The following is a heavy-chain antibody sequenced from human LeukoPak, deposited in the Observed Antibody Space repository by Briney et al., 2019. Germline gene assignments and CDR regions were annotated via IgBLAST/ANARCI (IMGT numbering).Heavy chain of an antibody. CDR3: ARAALTCGNSGCYYYFDF. D-gene: IGHD2-15*01. CDR1: GFSFSDYY. CDR2: IRSSGRTM. Sequence: GGSLRLSCAASGFSFSDYYMSWIRQAPGKGLGWVSHIRSSGRTMYYTDSVKGRFTISRDNARSSLFLQMTRLRDDDTAVYYCARAALTCGNSGCYYYFDFWGQGIPVTVSS. J-gene: IGHJ4*02. V-gene: IGHV3-11*01.